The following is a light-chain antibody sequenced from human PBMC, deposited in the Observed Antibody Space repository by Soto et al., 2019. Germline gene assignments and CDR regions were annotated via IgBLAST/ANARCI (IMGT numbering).Light chain of an antibody. CDR3: QQFRNWPWT. V-gene: IGKV3D-15*01. J-gene: IGKJ1*01. Sequence: EIVLTQSPGTLSASPGDRHTLSCRASQSISINLAWYQHKPRQXPRXXIHGASTRATGVPARISGSGSGTELTITISSLQSEDGEVYDCQQFRNWPWTFGQGTKVDIK. CDR2: GAS. CDR1: QSISIN.